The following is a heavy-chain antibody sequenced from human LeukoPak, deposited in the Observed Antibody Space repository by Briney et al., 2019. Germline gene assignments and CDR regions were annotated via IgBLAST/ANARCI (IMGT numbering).Heavy chain of an antibody. D-gene: IGHD3-10*01. CDR3: AREGVELLWFGDLRRLYYFDY. J-gene: IGHJ4*02. Sequence: ASVKVSCKASGYTFTSYGISWVRQAPGQGLEWMGWISAYNGNTNYAQKLQGRVTMTTDTSTSTAYMELRSLRSDDTAVYYCAREGVELLWFGDLRRLYYFDYWGQGTLVTVSS. CDR2: ISAYNGNT. CDR1: GYTFTSYG. V-gene: IGHV1-18*01.